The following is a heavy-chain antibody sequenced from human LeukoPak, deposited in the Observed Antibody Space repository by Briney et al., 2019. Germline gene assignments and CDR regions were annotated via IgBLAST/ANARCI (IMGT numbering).Heavy chain of an antibody. Sequence: PSETLSLTCTVSGGSISSYYWSWIRQPPGKGLEWIGYIYYSGSTNYNPSLKSRVTISVDTSKNQFSLKLSSVTAADTAVYYCARVYDFWSGLARAFDIWGQGTMVTVSS. J-gene: IGHJ3*02. D-gene: IGHD3-3*01. CDR3: ARVYDFWSGLARAFDI. V-gene: IGHV4-59*01. CDR2: IYYSGST. CDR1: GGSISSYY.